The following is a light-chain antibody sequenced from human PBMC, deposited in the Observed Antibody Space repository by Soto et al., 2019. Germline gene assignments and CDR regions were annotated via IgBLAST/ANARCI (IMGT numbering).Light chain of an antibody. J-gene: IGLJ3*02. Sequence: QSVLTQPPSASGTPGQRVTISCSGSSSNIGRYTVNWYQQLPGTAPTLLIYSNNQRPSWVPDRFSGSKSGTSASLAISGLQSDDEADYYCLTWDASPNGWVFGGGTKLTVL. CDR1: SSNIGRYT. CDR2: SNN. CDR3: LTWDASPNGWV. V-gene: IGLV1-44*01.